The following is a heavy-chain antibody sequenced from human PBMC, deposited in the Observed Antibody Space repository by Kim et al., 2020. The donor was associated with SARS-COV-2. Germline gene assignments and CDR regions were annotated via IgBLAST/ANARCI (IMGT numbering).Heavy chain of an antibody. Sequence: SQKFPGRVTITRDTSASPAYMELSSLSSEDTAVYSCARVRYGSGPLFDYWGQGTLVTVSS. V-gene: IGHV1-3*01. CDR3: ARVRYGSGPLFDY. J-gene: IGHJ4*02. D-gene: IGHD3-10*01.